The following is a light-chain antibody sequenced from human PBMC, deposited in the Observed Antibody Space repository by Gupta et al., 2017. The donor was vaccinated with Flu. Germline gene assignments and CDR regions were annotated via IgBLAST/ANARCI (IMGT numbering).Light chain of an antibody. Sequence: QPVLTPPPSVAGAPGQRSPIPGIGSKPNIGGGLDVHWYQQSPGTAPKLLIYDDTYRPSGVPDRFSASKSGTSASLVITGLHAEDEADYYCQSYDNGLRGYVFGTGTKVTVL. CDR3: QSYDNGLRGYV. J-gene: IGLJ1*01. CDR1: KPNIGGGLD. V-gene: IGLV1-40*01. CDR2: DDT.